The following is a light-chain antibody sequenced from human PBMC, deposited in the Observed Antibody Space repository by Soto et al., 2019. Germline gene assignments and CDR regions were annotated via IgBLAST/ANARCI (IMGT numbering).Light chain of an antibody. CDR3: HQYSSLPHT. Sequence: EIVLTQSPGTLSLSPGERATLSCRASQSVSGNQLAWYQQKPGQGPRLLIYAASSRATDIPDRFSGSASWTDFTFIISRLEPEDFGMYYCHQYSSLPHTFGQGTK. CDR1: QSVSGNQ. CDR2: AAS. J-gene: IGKJ2*01. V-gene: IGKV3-20*01.